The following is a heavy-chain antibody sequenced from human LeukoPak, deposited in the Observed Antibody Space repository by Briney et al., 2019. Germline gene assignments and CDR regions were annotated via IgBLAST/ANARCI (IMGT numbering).Heavy chain of an antibody. D-gene: IGHD3-10*01. CDR1: GYTFTSYG. J-gene: IGHJ4*02. CDR2: ISVYNGNT. Sequence: ASVKVSCKASGYTFTSYGISWVRQAPGQGLEWMGWISVYNGNTNYAQKLQGRVTMTTDTSTSTAYMELRSLRSDDTAVYYCARDLRGDYYGSGRLDYWGQGTLATVSS. V-gene: IGHV1-18*01. CDR3: ARDLRGDYYGSGRLDY.